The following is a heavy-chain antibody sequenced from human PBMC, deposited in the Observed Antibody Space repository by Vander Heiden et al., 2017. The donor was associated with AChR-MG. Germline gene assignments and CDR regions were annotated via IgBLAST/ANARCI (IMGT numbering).Heavy chain of an antibody. Sequence: VQLQQWGAGLLTPSAPLSLTCAVYGGSFSGSYWSWIRQPPGKGLEWIGEINHRGRTNYNPSLKSRVTISVDTSKNQCSLKLSFVTAADTAVYYCARGGTYYYGSGSYYGNYYFDYWGQGTLGTVA. CDR1: GGSFSGSY. D-gene: IGHD3-10*01. CDR3: ARGGTYYYGSGSYYGNYYFDY. V-gene: IGHV4-34*01. J-gene: IGHJ4*02. CDR2: INHRGRT.